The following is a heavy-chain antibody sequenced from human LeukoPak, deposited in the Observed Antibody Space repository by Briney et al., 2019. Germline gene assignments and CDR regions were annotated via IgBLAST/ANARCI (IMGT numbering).Heavy chain of an antibody. D-gene: IGHD2/OR15-2a*01. CDR2: TYRGGTT. J-gene: IGHJ4*02. CDR3: ARENRITSDGARLNFDQ. Sequence: GGSLRLSCAASGFTVSSNYINWVCQAPGKGLEWVSVTYRGGTTYYADSVKGRFIISRDNSKNTLYLQMNSLRAEDTAVYYCARENRITSDGARLNFDQWGQGTLVTVSS. V-gene: IGHV3-53*01. CDR1: GFTVSSNY.